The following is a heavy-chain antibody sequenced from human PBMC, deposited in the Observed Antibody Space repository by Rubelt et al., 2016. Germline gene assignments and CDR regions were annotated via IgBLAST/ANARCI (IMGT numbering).Heavy chain of an antibody. CDR1: GGSFSGYY. V-gene: IGHV4-34*01. J-gene: IGHJ4*02. Sequence: QVQLQQWGAGLLKPSETLSLTCAVYGGSFSGYYWSWIRQPPGKGLEWIGEINHSGSTNYNPSLKIRVTISLDTSKNQFSRKLSSVTAADTAVYYCARGKGDCTNGVCYKALFDYWGQGTLVTVSS. D-gene: IGHD2-8*01. CDR2: INHSGST. CDR3: ARGKGDCTNGVCYKALFDY.